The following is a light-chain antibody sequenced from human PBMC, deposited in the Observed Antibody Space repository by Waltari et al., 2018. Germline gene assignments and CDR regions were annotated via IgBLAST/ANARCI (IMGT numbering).Light chain of an antibody. Sequence: SYVLTQPPSVSVSPGQTASITCSGDKLGDKYACWYQQKPGQSPVLVIYQDSKRPSGIPERFSGSNSGNTATLTIGGTQAMDEADYYCQAWDSSTFGGGTKLTVL. V-gene: IGLV3-1*01. CDR2: QDS. CDR1: KLGDKY. J-gene: IGLJ2*01. CDR3: QAWDSST.